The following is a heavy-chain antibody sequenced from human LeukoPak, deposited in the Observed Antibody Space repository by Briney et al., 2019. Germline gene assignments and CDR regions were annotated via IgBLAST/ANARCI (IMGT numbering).Heavy chain of an antibody. CDR3: ARFRLSTMIVVVDAFDI. D-gene: IGHD3-22*01. CDR1: GGSISSSSYY. V-gene: IGHV4-39*01. CDR2: IYYSGST. Sequence: PSETLSLTCTVSGGSISSSSYYWVWIRQPPGKGLEGIGSIYYSGSTYYNPSLKSRVTISVDTSKNEFSLKLSSVTAADTAVYYCARFRLSTMIVVVDAFDIWGQGTMVTVSS. J-gene: IGHJ3*02.